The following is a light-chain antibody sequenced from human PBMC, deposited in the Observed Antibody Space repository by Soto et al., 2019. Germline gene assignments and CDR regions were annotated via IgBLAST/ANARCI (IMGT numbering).Light chain of an antibody. V-gene: IGKV1-9*01. J-gene: IGKJ1*01. CDR3: LQHNSYPLT. CDR1: QDISSY. CDR2: AAS. Sequence: IQVTQSPSSLSASVGDRVTITCRASQDISSYLAWYQQKPGKAPTLLIYAASTLQSGVPSRFSGSGSGTEFTLTISSLQPEDFATYYCLQHNSYPLTFAQGTKVDIK.